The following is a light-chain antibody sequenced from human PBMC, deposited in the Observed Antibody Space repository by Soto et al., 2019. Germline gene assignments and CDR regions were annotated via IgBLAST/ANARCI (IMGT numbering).Light chain of an antibody. CDR1: SSDVGSYNL. J-gene: IGLJ1*01. Sequence: QSALAQPASVSGSPGQSITISCTGTSSDVGSYNLVSWYQQHPGKAPKLMIYEGTKRPSGVSSRFSGSKSGNTASLTISGLQAEDEADYYCCSFVDTGRFAGYVFGTGTKLTVL. CDR2: EGT. V-gene: IGLV2-23*03. CDR3: CSFVDTGRFAGYV.